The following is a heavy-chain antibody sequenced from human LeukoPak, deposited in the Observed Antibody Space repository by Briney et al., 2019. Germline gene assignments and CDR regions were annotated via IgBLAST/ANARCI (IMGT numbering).Heavy chain of an antibody. CDR3: VRDGEGVAISVNYWFDP. CDR1: GFTFTSYD. J-gene: IGHJ5*02. D-gene: IGHD3-10*01. Sequence: ASVTVSCKASGFTFTSYDINWVRQASGQGLEWMGWMNPNTSDTGYAQRFQGRVTMTRDTSISTAYMELRGLRSEDTAIYYCVRDGEGVAISVNYWFDPWGQGTLVTVSS. CDR2: MNPNTSDT. V-gene: IGHV1-8*01.